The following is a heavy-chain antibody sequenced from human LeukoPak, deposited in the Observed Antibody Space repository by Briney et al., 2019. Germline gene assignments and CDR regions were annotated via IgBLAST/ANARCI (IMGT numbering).Heavy chain of an antibody. CDR1: GGSITNYY. J-gene: IGHJ4*02. CDR3: AREPDSSSVDY. V-gene: IGHV4-59*12. Sequence: SETLSLTCTVSGGSITNYYWTWIRQPPGKGLEWIGYIYHSGSTYYNPSLKSRVTISVDRSKNQFSLKLSSVTAADTAVYYCAREPDSSSVDYWGQGTLVTVSS. D-gene: IGHD3-22*01. CDR2: IYHSGST.